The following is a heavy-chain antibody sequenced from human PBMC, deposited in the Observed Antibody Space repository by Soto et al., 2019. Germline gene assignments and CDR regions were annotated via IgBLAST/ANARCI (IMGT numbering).Heavy chain of an antibody. CDR2: IYYSGST. D-gene: IGHD2-21*01. CDR3: ARGYQPVIDTYYYYYGMDV. V-gene: IGHV4-31*03. CDR1: GGNIGSGGCY. Sequence: HPYTVSGGNIGSGGCYWSWIRQHPGKSLEWIGYIYYSGSTYYNPSLKSRVTISVDTSKNQFSLKLSSVTAADTAVYYCARGYQPVIDTYYYYYGMDVWGQGTTVTVFS. J-gene: IGHJ6*02.